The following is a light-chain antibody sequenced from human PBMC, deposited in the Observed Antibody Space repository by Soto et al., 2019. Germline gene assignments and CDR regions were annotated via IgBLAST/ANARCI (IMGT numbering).Light chain of an antibody. CDR2: EVS. J-gene: IGLJ1*01. CDR1: SSDVGGYNY. Sequence: QSALTQPASVSGSPGQSITISCTGTSSDVGGYNYVSWYQQHPGKAPKHMIYEVSNRPSGVSNRFSGSKSGNTASLTIAGRQAEYEADYYCSSYTSSSTLCFGTGTKLTLL. V-gene: IGLV2-14*01. CDR3: SSYTSSSTLC.